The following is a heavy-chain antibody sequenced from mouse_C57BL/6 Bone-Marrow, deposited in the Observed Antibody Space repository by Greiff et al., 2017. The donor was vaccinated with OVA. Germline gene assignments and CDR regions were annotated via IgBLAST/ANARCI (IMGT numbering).Heavy chain of an antibody. J-gene: IGHJ2*01. V-gene: IGHV14-4*01. CDR1: GFNIKDDY. Sequence: VQLQQSGAELVRPGASVKLSCTASGFNIKDDYMHWVKQRPEQGLEWIGWLDPENGDTEYASKFQGKATITADTSSNTAYLQLSSLTSEDTAVYYCTTYAVYFDYWGQGTTLTVSS. CDR2: LDPENGDT. CDR3: TTYAVYFDY.